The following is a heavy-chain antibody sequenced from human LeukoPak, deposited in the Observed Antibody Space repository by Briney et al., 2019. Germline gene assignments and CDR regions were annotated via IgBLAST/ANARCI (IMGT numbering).Heavy chain of an antibody. V-gene: IGHV3-33*06. CDR2: IWYDESNK. CDR3: AKDLDY. Sequence: GGSLRLSCAASGFTFSSYGMHWVRQAPGKGLEWVAVIWYDESNKYYADSVKGRFTISRDNSKNTLYLQMNSLRAGDTAVYYCAKDLDYWGQGTLVTVSS. J-gene: IGHJ4*02. CDR1: GFTFSSYG.